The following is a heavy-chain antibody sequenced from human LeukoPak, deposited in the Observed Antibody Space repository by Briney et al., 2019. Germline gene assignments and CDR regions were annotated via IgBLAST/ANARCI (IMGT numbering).Heavy chain of an antibody. V-gene: IGHV3-21*01. CDR1: GFTFSSYS. D-gene: IGHD2-2*01. J-gene: IGHJ4*02. CDR3: ARVLRPAAILGYFDY. CDR2: ISSSSSYI. Sequence: GGSLRLSCAASGFTFSSYSMNWVRQAPGKGLEWVSSISSSSSYIYYADSVKGRFTISRDNAKNSLYLQMNSLRAEDTAVYYCARVLRPAAILGYFDYWGQGTLVTVSS.